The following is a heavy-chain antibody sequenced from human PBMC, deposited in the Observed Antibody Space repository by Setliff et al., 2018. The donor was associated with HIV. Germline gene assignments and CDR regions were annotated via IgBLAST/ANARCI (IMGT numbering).Heavy chain of an antibody. CDR2: IYPGDSET. D-gene: IGHD3-10*01. CDR1: GYSFTDYW. V-gene: IGHV5-51*01. J-gene: IGHJ3*02. CDR3: AGPRGDEAFDI. Sequence: PGESLKISCRASGYSFTDYWIGWVRQMPGKGLECMGIIYPGDSETKYSPSFQGQVTISVDKSFNTAYLQWSSLRASDTTMYYCAGPRGDEAFDIWGQGTMVTVS.